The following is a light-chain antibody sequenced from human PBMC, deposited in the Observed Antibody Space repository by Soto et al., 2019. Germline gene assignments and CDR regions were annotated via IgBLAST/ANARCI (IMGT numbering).Light chain of an antibody. Sequence: QSALTQPASVSGSPGQSITISCTGTSSEVGGYNYVSWYQQHPGKAPKLMIYDVSNRPSGVSNRFSGSKSGNTASLTIPGLQAGDEADYYCSSYTSSSTLVFGTGTKVTVL. CDR1: SSEVGGYNY. V-gene: IGLV2-14*01. J-gene: IGLJ1*01. CDR2: DVS. CDR3: SSYTSSSTLV.